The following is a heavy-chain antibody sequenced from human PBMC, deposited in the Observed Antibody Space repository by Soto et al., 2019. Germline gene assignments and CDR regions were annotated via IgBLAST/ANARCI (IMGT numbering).Heavy chain of an antibody. J-gene: IGHJ3*01. CDR2: SGFPGCT. CDR1: EFTFSSYD. Sequence: EVQLVESGGDLVQPGGTLRLSCTATEFTFSSYDMRWVRQSTRKGLEWVATSGFPGCTWYPDAVKGRFNISRENAKNTLYRHMNSMADGDTAVYYCVRTGIRQQATNGDDAFDLWGQGTMVTVSA. CDR3: VRTGIRQQATNGDDAFDL. D-gene: IGHD6-13*01. V-gene: IGHV3-13*01.